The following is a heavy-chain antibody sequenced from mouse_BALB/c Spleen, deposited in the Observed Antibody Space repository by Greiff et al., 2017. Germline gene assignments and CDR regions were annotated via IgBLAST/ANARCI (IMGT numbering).Heavy chain of an antibody. D-gene: IGHD1-1*01. CDR3: ARDLDYYGSSYGWFAY. CDR1: GYTFTDYA. V-gene: IGHV1S137*01. CDR2: ISTYYGDA. Sequence: QVQLKQSGAELVRPGVSVKISCKGSGYTFTDYAMHWVKQSHAKSLEWIGVISTYYGDASYNQKFKGKATMTVDKSSSTAYMELARLTSEDSAIYYCARDLDYYGSSYGWFAYWGQGTLVTVSA. J-gene: IGHJ3*01.